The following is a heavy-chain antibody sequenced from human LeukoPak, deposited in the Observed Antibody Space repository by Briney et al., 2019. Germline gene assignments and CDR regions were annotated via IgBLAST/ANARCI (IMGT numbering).Heavy chain of an antibody. CDR3: ARASITYYYYYYMGV. CDR2: IHYSGST. CDR1: GGSFSTSY. J-gene: IGHJ6*03. V-gene: IGHV4-59*01. Sequence: SETLSLTCTVSGGSFSTSYWSWIRQPPGKGLEWIGYIHYSGSTNYNPSLKSRVTISVDTSKNQFSLKLSSVTAADTAVYYCARASITYYYYYYMGVWGKGTTVTVSS. D-gene: IGHD1-14*01.